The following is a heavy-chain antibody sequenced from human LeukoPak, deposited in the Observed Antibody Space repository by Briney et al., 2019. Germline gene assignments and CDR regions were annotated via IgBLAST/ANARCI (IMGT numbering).Heavy chain of an antibody. D-gene: IGHD6-6*01. V-gene: IGHV4-59*08. CDR1: GGSISSYY. Sequence: SETLSLTRTVSGGSISSYYWSWIRQPPGKGLEWIGYIYYSGSTNYNPSLKSRVTISVDTSKNQFSLKLSSVTAADTAAYYCARQGLDYYYYGMDVWGQGTTVTVSS. J-gene: IGHJ6*02. CDR3: ARQGLDYYYYGMDV. CDR2: IYYSGST.